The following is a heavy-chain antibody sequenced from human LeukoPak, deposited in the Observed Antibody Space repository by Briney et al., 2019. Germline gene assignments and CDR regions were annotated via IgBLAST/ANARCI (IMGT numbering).Heavy chain of an antibody. V-gene: IGHV1-2*02. J-gene: IGHJ3*02. D-gene: IGHD5-12*01. CDR2: INPNSGGT. Sequence: ASVKVSCKASGYTFTGYYMHWVRQAPGQGLEWMEWINPNSGGTNYAQKFQGRVTMTRDTSISTAYMELSRLRSDDTAVYYCAGRGLVATMEGDAFDIWGQGTMVTVSS. CDR1: GYTFTGYY. CDR3: AGRGLVATMEGDAFDI.